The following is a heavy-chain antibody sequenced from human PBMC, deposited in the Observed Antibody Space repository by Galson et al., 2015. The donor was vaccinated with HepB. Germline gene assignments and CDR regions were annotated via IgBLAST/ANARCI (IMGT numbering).Heavy chain of an antibody. CDR1: RFTFSSSW. V-gene: IGHV3-74*01. CDR2: IDSDGSST. CDR3: ASLNYDYIWGTYRYLRNDY. J-gene: IGHJ4*01. Sequence: SLRLSCAASRFTFSSSWMHWVRQAPGKGLVWVSHIDSDGSSTRYADSVKGRFTISRDNAKNTLYLQMNSLRAEDMAVYYCASLNYDYIWGTYRYLRNDYWGHGTLVTVSS. D-gene: IGHD3-16*02.